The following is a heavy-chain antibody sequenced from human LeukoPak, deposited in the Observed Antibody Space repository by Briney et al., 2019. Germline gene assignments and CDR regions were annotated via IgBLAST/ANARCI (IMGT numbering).Heavy chain of an antibody. J-gene: IGHJ4*02. CDR2: INQDGGAI. D-gene: IGHD3-10*01. Sequence: PGGSLRLSCIGSGFTFSKTWMMWVRQAPGKGLEWVANINQDGGAISYVDSVKGRFTISRDNAENSLHLQMSSLRAEDTAVYYCARSANYGSHAFFDYWGQGILVIVSS. CDR3: ARSANYGSHAFFDY. V-gene: IGHV3-7*01. CDR1: GFTFSKTW.